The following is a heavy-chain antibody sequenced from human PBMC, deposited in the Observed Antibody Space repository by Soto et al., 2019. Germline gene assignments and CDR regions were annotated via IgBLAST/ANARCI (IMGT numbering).Heavy chain of an antibody. V-gene: IGHV1-69*13. CDR3: ARAATKGPFTNYYDSSGYPDFDY. D-gene: IGHD3-22*01. CDR1: GGTFSSYA. Sequence: SVKVSCKASGGTFSSYAISWVRQAPGQGLEWMGGIIPIFGTANYAQKFQGRVTITADESTSTAYMELSSLRSEDTAVYYCARAATKGPFTNYYDSSGYPDFDYWGQGTLVTVSS. J-gene: IGHJ4*02. CDR2: IIPIFGTA.